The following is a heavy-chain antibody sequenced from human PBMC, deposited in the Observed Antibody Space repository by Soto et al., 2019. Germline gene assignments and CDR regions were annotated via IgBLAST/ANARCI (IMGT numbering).Heavy chain of an antibody. V-gene: IGHV1-2*02. CDR2: INPDSGAT. J-gene: IGHJ4*02. CDR1: GYSFTGYY. D-gene: IGHD2-8*02. Sequence: HEHLVQSGAEVKRPGASLKVSCKASGYSFTGYYIHWVRQAPGQGLEWMGWINPDSGATNYAQNFQGRVTPTSDTPISTASMDLTSLTSDDTAVYYCARGDYGTGGYPFPYFDYWGQGTLVIVSS. CDR3: ARGDYGTGGYPFPYFDY.